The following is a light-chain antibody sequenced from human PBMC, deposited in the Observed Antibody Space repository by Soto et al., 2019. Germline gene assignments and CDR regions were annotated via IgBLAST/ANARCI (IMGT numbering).Light chain of an antibody. V-gene: IGKV1-13*02. CDR2: DAS. CDR1: QGISSA. J-gene: IGKJ4*01. Sequence: AIQLTQSPSSLSASVGDRVTLTCRASQGISSALAWYQQKPGKAPKLLIYDASSLESSVPPRFSGSESEPEVTLTITSLQPEDFAPYYVQQFKSYPFTCGGGTKGDSK. CDR3: QQFKSYPFT.